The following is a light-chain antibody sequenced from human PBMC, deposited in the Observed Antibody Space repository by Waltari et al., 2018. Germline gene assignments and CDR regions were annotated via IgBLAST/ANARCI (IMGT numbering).Light chain of an antibody. CDR3: TSFTRAKTWV. J-gene: IGLJ3*02. Sequence: QSALTQPASVSGSPRQSITISCTGTGSDIGAFNYVSWYQQHSGKAPRLIIFVVSDRPSGISNRFSGSKSGNTASLTISGLQAEDEADYYCTSFTRAKTWVFGGGTKVTAL. V-gene: IGLV2-14*03. CDR1: GSDIGAFNY. CDR2: VVS.